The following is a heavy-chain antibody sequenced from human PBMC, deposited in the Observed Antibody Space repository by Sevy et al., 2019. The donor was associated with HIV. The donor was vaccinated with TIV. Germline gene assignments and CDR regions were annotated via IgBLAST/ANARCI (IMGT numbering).Heavy chain of an antibody. CDR2: INAGNGNT. V-gene: IGHV1-3*01. CDR3: ARGSVAGTGYYYYYYGMYV. D-gene: IGHD6-19*01. CDR1: GYTFTSYA. Sequence: ASVKVSCKASGYTFTSYAMHWVRQAPGQRLEWMGWINAGNGNTKYSQKFQGRVTITRDTSASTAYMELSSLRSEDTAVYYCARGSVAGTGYYYYYYGMYVWGQGTTVTVSS. J-gene: IGHJ6*02.